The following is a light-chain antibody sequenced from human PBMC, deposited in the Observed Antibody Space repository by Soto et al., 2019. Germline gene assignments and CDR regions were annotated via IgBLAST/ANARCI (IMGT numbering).Light chain of an antibody. V-gene: IGLV2-14*03. CDR1: SSDVGVYNY. CDR3: SSYTSSSTYV. J-gene: IGLJ1*01. Sequence: QSALTQPASVSGSPGQSITISCTGTSSDVGVYNYVSWYQQHPGKAPKLMIYDVSNRPSGVSNRFSGSKSGNTASLTISGLQAEDEADYNCSSYTSSSTYVFGTGTKLTVL. CDR2: DVS.